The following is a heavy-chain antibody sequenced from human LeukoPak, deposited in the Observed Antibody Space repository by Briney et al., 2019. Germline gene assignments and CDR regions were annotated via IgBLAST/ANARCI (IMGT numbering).Heavy chain of an antibody. J-gene: IGHJ4*02. V-gene: IGHV3-21*06. CDR3: ARDRPTGASRLFVAP. Sequence: PGGSLRLSCAASGFTFSSYSMTWVRQAPGKGLEWVSSMSSGGRCIYYADSVRGRFTISRDNAKNSLFLLMKRLRAEDTAVYYCARDRPTGASRLFVAPWGQGTLVTVS. CDR1: GFTFSSYS. CDR2: MSSGGRCI. D-gene: IGHD2-15*01.